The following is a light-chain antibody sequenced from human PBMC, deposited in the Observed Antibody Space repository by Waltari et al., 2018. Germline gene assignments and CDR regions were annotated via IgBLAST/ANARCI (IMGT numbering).Light chain of an antibody. Sequence: QSALTQPASASGSPGQSITISCTGTIRDVGGYKYVSWYQQHPGDVPRLLIYDVVKRPSGVSSRFSGSKSDNTARLTISGLQAADEAHYYCSSFTSSSSFVFGSGTKVTV. J-gene: IGLJ1*01. CDR1: IRDVGGYKY. CDR2: DVV. V-gene: IGLV2-14*03. CDR3: SSFTSSSSFV.